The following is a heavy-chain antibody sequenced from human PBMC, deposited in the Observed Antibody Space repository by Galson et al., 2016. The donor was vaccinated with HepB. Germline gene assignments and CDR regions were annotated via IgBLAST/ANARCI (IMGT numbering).Heavy chain of an antibody. CDR2: ISTYNDNT. CDR3: ARDLSSDWFANPSRENNWFDS. D-gene: IGHD6-19*01. Sequence: SVKVSCKASGYTFTNYGISWERQAPGQGPEWMGWISTYNDNTNYAQKFQGRVTMTIDTSTSTAYMELRSLRSDDTAVYYCARDLSSDWFANPSRENNWFDSWGQGTLVTVSS. CDR1: GYTFTNYG. V-gene: IGHV1-18*01. J-gene: IGHJ5*01.